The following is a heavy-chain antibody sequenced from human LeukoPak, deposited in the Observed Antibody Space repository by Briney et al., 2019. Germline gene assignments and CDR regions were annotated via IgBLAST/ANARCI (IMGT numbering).Heavy chain of an antibody. V-gene: IGHV3-48*03. CDR1: GFTFSSYG. CDR3: ARAHPSRY. J-gene: IGHJ3*01. Sequence: PGGSLRLSCAAYGFTFSSYGMNWVRQAPGQGLEWIAYISLSSDTIYYGDSVKGRFTVSRDNAKSALYLQMNSLRGEDTGVYYCARAHPSRYWGQGTMVTVSS. CDR2: ISLSSDTI.